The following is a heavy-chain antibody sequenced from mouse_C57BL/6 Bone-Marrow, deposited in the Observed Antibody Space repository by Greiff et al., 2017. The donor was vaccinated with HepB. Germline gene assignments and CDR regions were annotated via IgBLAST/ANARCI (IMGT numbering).Heavy chain of an antibody. V-gene: IGHV1-69*01. Sequence: QVQLQQPGAELVMPGASVKLSCKASGYTFTSYWMHWVKQRPGQGLEWIGEIDPSDSYTNYNQKFKGKSTLTVDKSSSTAYMQLSSLTSEDSAVYYCARSYYDGSSDFDYWGQGTTLTVSS. CDR1: GYTFTSYW. CDR3: ARSYYDGSSDFDY. D-gene: IGHD1-1*01. J-gene: IGHJ2*01. CDR2: IDPSDSYT.